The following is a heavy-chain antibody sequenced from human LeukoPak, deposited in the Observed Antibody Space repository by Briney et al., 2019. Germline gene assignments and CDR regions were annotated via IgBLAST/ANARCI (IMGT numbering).Heavy chain of an antibody. CDR2: IYYSGST. CDR1: GGSISSYY. J-gene: IGHJ4*02. D-gene: IGHD4-17*01. V-gene: IGHV4-59*01. Sequence: SETLSLICTVSGGSISSYYWSWIRQPPGKGLEWIGYIYYSGSTNYNPSLKSRVTISVDTSKNQFSLKLSSVTAADTAVYYCARDYGDAFDYWGQGTLVTVSS. CDR3: ARDYGDAFDY.